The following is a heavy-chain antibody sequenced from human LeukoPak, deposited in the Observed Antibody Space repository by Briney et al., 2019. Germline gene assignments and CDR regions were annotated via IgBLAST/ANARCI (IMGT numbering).Heavy chain of an antibody. CDR1: GFTFTSYA. V-gene: IGHV3-23*01. CDR3: AKDWHRPRNAFDI. Sequence: GGSLRLSCAASGFTFTSYAMSWVRQAPGKGLGWVSAIGGSGGSTYYADSVKGRFTISRDNSKNTLYLQMNSLRAEDTAVYYCAKDWHRPRNAFDIWGQGTMVTVSS. J-gene: IGHJ3*02. CDR2: IGGSGGST.